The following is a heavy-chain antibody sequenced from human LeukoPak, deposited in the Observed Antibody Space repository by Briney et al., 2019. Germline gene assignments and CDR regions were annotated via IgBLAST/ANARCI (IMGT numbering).Heavy chain of an antibody. V-gene: IGHV4-34*01. D-gene: IGHD5-18*01. CDR2: INHSGST. CDR1: GGSFSGYY. Sequence: SETLSLTCAVYGGSFSGYYRSWIRQPPGKGLEWIGEINHSGSTNYNPSLKSRVTISVDTSKNQFSLKLSSVTAADTAVYYCARDRGRWIQHNYYGMDVWGQGTTVTVSS. CDR3: ARDRGRWIQHNYYGMDV. J-gene: IGHJ6*02.